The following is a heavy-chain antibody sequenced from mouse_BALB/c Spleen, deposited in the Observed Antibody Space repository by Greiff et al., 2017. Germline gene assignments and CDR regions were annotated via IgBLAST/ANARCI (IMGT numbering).Heavy chain of an antibody. CDR2: INPSTGYT. Sequence: VQLQQSGAELAKPGASVKMSCKASGYTFTSYWMHWVKQRPGQGLEWIGYINPSTGYTEYNQKFKDKATLTADKSSSTAYMQLSSLTSEDSAVYYCARYGYDFDYWGQGTTLTVSS. V-gene: IGHV1-7*01. CDR1: GYTFTSYW. CDR3: ARYGYDFDY. D-gene: IGHD2-2*01. J-gene: IGHJ2*01.